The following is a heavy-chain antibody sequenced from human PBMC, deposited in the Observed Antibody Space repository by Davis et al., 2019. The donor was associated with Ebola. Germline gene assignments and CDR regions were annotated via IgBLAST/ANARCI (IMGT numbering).Heavy chain of an antibody. Sequence: GESLKISCAASGFTFSSYSMNWVRQAPGKGLEWVSYISSSGSTIYYADSVKGRFTISRDNAKNSLYLQMNSLRAEDTAVYYCARITTSYYGGNRVAFGLDYWGQGTLVTVSS. CDR1: GFTFSSYS. D-gene: IGHD4-23*01. V-gene: IGHV3-48*04. CDR3: ARITTSYYGGNRVAFGLDY. CDR2: ISSSGSTI. J-gene: IGHJ4*02.